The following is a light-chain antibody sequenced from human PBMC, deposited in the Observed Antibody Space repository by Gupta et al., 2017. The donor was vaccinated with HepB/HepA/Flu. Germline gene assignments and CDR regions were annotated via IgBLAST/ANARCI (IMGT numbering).Light chain of an antibody. CDR3: QQYNSPPRT. J-gene: IGKJ2*02. Sequence: DIVMTQSPDSLAVSLGERATINCKSSQSVLYSSNNKNYLAWYQQKPGQPPKLLIYWASTREYGVPDRFSGRGSGTDFTLTISSLQAEDVAVYYCQQYNSPPRTFGQGTKMEIK. CDR2: WAS. CDR1: QSVLYSSNNKNY. V-gene: IGKV4-1*01.